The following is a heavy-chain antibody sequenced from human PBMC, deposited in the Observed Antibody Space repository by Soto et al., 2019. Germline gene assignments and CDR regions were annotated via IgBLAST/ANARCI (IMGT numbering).Heavy chain of an antibody. J-gene: IGHJ4*02. V-gene: IGHV3-30*03. D-gene: IGHD3-3*01. CDR2: ISYDGSNK. CDR3: ASVGVVITQLLAY. Sequence: GGSLRLSCAASGFTFSSYGMHWVRQAPGKGLEWVAVISYDGSNKYYADSVKGRFTISRDNSKNTLYLQMNSLRAEDTAVYYCASVGVVITQLLAYWGQGTLVTVSS. CDR1: GFTFSSYG.